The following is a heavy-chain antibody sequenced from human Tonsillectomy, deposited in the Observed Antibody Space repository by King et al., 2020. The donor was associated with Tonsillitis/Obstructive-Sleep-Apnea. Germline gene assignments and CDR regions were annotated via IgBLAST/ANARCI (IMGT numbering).Heavy chain of an antibody. CDR2: TKNNANSYTT. CDR1: GFTFSDHY. Sequence: VQLVESGGGLVQPGESLRLSYAASGFTFSDHYMDWVRQAPGKGLEWVGRTKNNANSYTTEYAASVKGRFTISRDDSENSLYLQMNSLKTEDTAVYYCARGGIADYYYGLDVWGQGTTVTVSS. D-gene: IGHD6-13*01. J-gene: IGHJ6*02. CDR3: ARGGIADYYYGLDV. V-gene: IGHV3-72*01.